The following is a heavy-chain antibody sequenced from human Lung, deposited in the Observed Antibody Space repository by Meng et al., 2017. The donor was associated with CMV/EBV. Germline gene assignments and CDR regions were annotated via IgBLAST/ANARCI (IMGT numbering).Heavy chain of an antibody. Sequence: GGSLRLSCAVSGFTFSDYYMAWIRQAPGKGLEWVSYISGSGTTTYYADSVQSRFTISRDSAKNSLYLEMNSLRAEDTAVYYCARDCATPSCYNPITTYYFFYGLDVWGQGTTVTVSS. CDR2: ISGSGTTT. CDR1: GFTFSDYY. J-gene: IGHJ6*02. CDR3: ARDCATPSCYNPITTYYFFYGLDV. D-gene: IGHD2-2*02. V-gene: IGHV3-11*01.